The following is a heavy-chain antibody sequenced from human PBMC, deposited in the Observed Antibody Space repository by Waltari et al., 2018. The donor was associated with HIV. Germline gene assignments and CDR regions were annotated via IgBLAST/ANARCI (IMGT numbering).Heavy chain of an antibody. D-gene: IGHD3-9*01. V-gene: IGHV4-61*01. CDR3: ARGLRPRMAVQYFFDM. CDR2: VYYSGST. J-gene: IGHJ1*01. Sequence: QVHLQESGPGLVKSSKTLSLTCTVSNGYVNNDLSSWTWIRQAPGRGLEWIGYVYYSGSTNYNPSLKSRVSISIDTSKNQFFLRVTSLTSADTAVYFCARGLRPRMAVQYFFDMWGQGTVVTV. CDR1: NGYVNNDLSS.